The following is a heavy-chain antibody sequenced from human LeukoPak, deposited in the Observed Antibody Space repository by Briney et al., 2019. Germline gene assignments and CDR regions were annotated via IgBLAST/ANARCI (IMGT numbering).Heavy chain of an antibody. V-gene: IGHV3-74*01. CDR2: IRPDGRET. Sequence: PGGSLRLSCAASGFTFTNHWMHWVRQAPGKGRVWVSRIRPDGRETNHAGSVKGRFTISRDNAKSTLYLQMNRLGDEDTAVYYCGSDVVLGSGSFDYWGQGVLVTVSS. CDR1: GFTFTNHW. J-gene: IGHJ4*02. CDR3: GSDVVLGSGSFDY. D-gene: IGHD3-10*01.